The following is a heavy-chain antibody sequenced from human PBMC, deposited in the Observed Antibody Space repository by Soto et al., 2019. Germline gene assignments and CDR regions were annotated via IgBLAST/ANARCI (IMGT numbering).Heavy chain of an antibody. CDR1: GGSISSGGYS. CDR3: ARVAYYDFWSGYSPDV. J-gene: IGHJ6*02. Sequence: SETLSLTCAVSGGSISSGGYSWSWIRQPPGKGLEWIGYIYHSGSTYYNPSLKSRVTISVDRSKNQFSLKLSSVTAADTAVYYCARVAYYDFWSGYSPDVWGQGTPVTVYS. V-gene: IGHV4-30-2*01. D-gene: IGHD3-3*01. CDR2: IYHSGST.